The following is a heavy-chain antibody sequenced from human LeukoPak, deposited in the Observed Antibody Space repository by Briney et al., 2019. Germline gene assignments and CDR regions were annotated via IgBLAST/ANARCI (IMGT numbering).Heavy chain of an antibody. D-gene: IGHD2-15*01. V-gene: IGHV4-59*01. CDR1: GGSISSYY. CDR2: IYYSGST. Sequence: SETLSLACTDSGGSISSYYWSWIRQPPGKGLEWIGYIYYSGSTNYNPSHKSRVTISVDTSKNQFSLKLSSVTAADTAVYYCARSVEGYCSGGNCYYYSYYMDVWGKGTTVTVSS. J-gene: IGHJ6*03. CDR3: ARSVEGYCSGGNCYYYSYYMDV.